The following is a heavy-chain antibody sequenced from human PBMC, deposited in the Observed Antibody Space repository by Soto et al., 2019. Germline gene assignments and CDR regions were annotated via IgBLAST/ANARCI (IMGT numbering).Heavy chain of an antibody. D-gene: IGHD3-10*01. CDR3: ASLPMAGFDY. CDR2: IYYSGST. Sequence: KTSETLSLTCTVSGGSISSSSYYWGWIRQPPGKGLEWIGSIYYSGSTYYNPSLKSRVTISVDTSKNQFSLKLSSVTAADTAVYYCASLPMAGFDYWGQGTLVTVSS. J-gene: IGHJ4*02. V-gene: IGHV4-39*01. CDR1: GGSISSSSYY.